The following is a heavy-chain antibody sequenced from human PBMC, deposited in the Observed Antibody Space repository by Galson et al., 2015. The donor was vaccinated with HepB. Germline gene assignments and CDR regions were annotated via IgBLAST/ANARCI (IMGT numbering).Heavy chain of an antibody. CDR1: GFTFSDYY. V-gene: IGHV3-11*01. J-gene: IGHJ4*01. CDR3: ARGSCSSASCGHFDY. Sequence: SLRLSCAASGFTFSDYYMSWIRQTPGKGLEWVSYISSSGGTVFYADSVKGRFSISRDNVKDSLFLQMNSLRADDTAVYYCARGSCSSASCGHFDYWGQGILVTVSS. D-gene: IGHD2-2*01. CDR2: ISSSGGTV.